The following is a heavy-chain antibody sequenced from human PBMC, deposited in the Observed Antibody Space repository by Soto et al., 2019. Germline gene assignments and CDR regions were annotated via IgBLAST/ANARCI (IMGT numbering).Heavy chain of an antibody. J-gene: IGHJ3*01. D-gene: IGHD3-9*01. CDR1: GGSISSSHW. CDR3: ARVVLTITRGAFDA. Sequence: QVQLQESGPGLVKPSGTLSLTCAVSGGSISSSHWWPWFRQSPGKGLEYIGEISHSGTSNSNPSLKSRVTLSVDKSKNHFSLTLTSVTAADTAVYYCARVVLTITRGAFDAWGQGTLVIVSS. V-gene: IGHV4-4*02. CDR2: ISHSGTS.